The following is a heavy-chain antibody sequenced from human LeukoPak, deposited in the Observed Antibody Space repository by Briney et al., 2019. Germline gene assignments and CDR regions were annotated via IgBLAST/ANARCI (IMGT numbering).Heavy chain of an antibody. D-gene: IGHD2-2*01. V-gene: IGHV3-7*01. J-gene: IGHJ4*02. CDR3: ARAGYCSSTSCSIGGSFDY. CDR2: IKQDGSEK. CDR1: RFTFSSYW. Sequence: GGSLRLSCAASRFTFSSYWMSWVRQAPGKGLEWVANIKQDGSEKYYVDSVKGRFTISRDNAKNSLYLQMNSLRAEDTAVYYCARAGYCSSTSCSIGGSFDYWGQGTLVTVSS.